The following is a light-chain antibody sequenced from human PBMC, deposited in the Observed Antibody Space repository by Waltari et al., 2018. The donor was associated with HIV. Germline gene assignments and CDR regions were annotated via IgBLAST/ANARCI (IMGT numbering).Light chain of an antibody. Sequence: QSALTQPASVSGSPGQSITIPCTGTSSDVGGYNYVSWYQQHPDRAPKLMIYEVSNRPSGVSNRFSGSKSGNTASLTISGLQAEDEADYYCTSYTSSSPCVFGTGTKVTVL. V-gene: IGLV2-14*01. CDR1: SSDVGGYNY. J-gene: IGLJ1*01. CDR3: TSYTSSSPCV. CDR2: EVS.